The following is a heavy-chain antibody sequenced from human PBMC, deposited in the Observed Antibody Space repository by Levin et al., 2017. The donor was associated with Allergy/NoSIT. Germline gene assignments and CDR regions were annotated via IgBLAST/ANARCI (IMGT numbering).Heavy chain of an antibody. CDR2: IYSGGST. D-gene: IGHD3-16*01. CDR3: AVVGGY. J-gene: IGHJ4*02. V-gene: IGHV3-53*01. CDR1: GFTVSSNY. Sequence: ETLSLTCAASGFTVSSNYMSWVRQAPGKGLEWVSVIYSGGSTYYADSVKGRFTISRDNSKNTLYLQMNSLRAEDTAVYYCAVVGGYWGQGTLVTVSS.